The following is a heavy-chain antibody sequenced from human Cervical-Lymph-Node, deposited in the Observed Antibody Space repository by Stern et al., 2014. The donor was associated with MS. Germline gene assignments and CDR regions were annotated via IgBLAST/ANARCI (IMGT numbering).Heavy chain of an antibody. CDR1: GGSITTGHW. D-gene: IGHD1/OR15-1a*01. Sequence: VQLVESGPGLVMPSTTLSLTCAVSGGSITTGHWWSWVRQSPGKGLEWIGEAYHSRTNNYNAALKSRVTIFLDNSRNQFSLKLSSVTAADTAVYYCARRYTGTHFDHWGQGALVTVSS. CDR2: AYHSRTN. V-gene: IGHV4-4*02. J-gene: IGHJ4*02. CDR3: ARRYTGTHFDH.